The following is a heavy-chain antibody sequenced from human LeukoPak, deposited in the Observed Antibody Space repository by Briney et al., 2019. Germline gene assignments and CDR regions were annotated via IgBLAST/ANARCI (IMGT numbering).Heavy chain of an antibody. Sequence: ASVKVSCKASEYTLTAYYMHGVRQAPEQGLGWMGWINPNSGGTNYAQKFQGRVTMTRDTSISTAYMELSRLRSDDTAVYYCASQMLGTSDYWGQGTLVTVSS. D-gene: IGHD3-16*01. CDR1: EYTLTAYY. J-gene: IGHJ4*02. CDR2: INPNSGGT. CDR3: ASQMLGTSDY. V-gene: IGHV1-2*02.